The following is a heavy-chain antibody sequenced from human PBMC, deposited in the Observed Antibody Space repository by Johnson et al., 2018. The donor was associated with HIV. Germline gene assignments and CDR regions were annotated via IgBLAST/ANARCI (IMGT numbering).Heavy chain of an antibody. Sequence: VQLVESGGGLVKPGESLRLSCVASGFTFSDVWMTWVRQAPGRGLEWVGRIKRQIDGGTTDYAAPVKGRFAISRDDSKNTVYLQMNSLKAEDTAVYYCTTGSCIDGVCYAFGVWGQGTVLTVSS. CDR1: GFTFSDVW. CDR2: IKRQIDGGTT. J-gene: IGHJ3*01. CDR3: TTGSCIDGVCYAFGV. V-gene: IGHV3-15*01. D-gene: IGHD2-8*01.